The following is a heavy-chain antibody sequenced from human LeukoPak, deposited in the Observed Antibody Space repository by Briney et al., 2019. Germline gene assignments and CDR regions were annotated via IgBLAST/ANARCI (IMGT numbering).Heavy chain of an antibody. D-gene: IGHD3-9*01. CDR3: ARGGSLRYFDWLWNDAFDI. Sequence: SETLSLTCTVSGGSISSYYWSWIRQPPGKGLEWIGYIYYSGSTNYNPSLKSRVTISVDTSKNQFSLKLSSVTAADTAVYYCARGGSLRYFDWLWNDAFDIWGQGTMVTVSS. V-gene: IGHV4-59*12. CDR1: GGSISSYY. CDR2: IYYSGST. J-gene: IGHJ3*02.